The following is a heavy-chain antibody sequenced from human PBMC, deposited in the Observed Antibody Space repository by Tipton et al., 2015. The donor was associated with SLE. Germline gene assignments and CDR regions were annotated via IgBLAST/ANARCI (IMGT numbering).Heavy chain of an antibody. CDR2: KPYRGST. CDR1: GGSISGDDYY. D-gene: IGHD5-12*01. CDR3: ARGGVGGYDYLDY. J-gene: IGHJ4*02. V-gene: IGHV4-31*03. Sequence: LRLSCTVSGGSISGDDYYWSRIRQHPGMGLEWIGHKPYRGSTHSNPSLRSRVTISVDTSKNQFSLRLTSVTAADTAVYYCARGGVGGYDYLDYWGQGTPVVVSS.